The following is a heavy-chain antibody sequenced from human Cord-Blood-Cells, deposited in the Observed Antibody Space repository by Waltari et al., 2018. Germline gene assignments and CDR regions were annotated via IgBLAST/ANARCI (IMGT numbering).Heavy chain of an antibody. CDR1: GYTLTELS. D-gene: IGHD6-19*01. Sequence: QVQLVQSGAEVKKPGASVKVSCKVSGYTLTELSMHWVRPVPGKGLEWMGGFDPEDGETIYAQKFQGRVTMTEDTSTDTAYMELSSLRSEDTAVYYCATAQIAVAGNWFDPWGQGTLVTVSS. CDR2: FDPEDGET. V-gene: IGHV1-24*01. CDR3: ATAQIAVAGNWFDP. J-gene: IGHJ5*02.